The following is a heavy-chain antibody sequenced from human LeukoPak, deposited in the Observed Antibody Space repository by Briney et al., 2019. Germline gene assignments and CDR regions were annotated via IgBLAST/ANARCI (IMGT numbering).Heavy chain of an antibody. CDR2: IYYSGST. CDR1: GGSISSSSYY. CDR3: ARSSVAGPDFDY. V-gene: IGHV4-39*01. D-gene: IGHD6-19*01. J-gene: IGHJ4*02. Sequence: SETLSLTCTVSGGSISSSSYYWGWIHQPPGKGLEWIGSIYYSGSTYYNPSLKSRVTISVDTSKNQFSLKLSSVTAADTAVYYCARSSVAGPDFDYWGQGTLVTVSS.